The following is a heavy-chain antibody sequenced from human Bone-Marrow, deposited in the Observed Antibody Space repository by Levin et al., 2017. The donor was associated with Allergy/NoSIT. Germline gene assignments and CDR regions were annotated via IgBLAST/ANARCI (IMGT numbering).Heavy chain of an antibody. CDR2: ISNDGNST. J-gene: IGHJ4*02. D-gene: IGHD2-15*01. CDR1: GFTFGSYW. V-gene: IGHV3-74*01. Sequence: GESLKISCAASGFTFGSYWMHWVRQAPGKGLVWVSRISNDGNSTTYADSVKGRFTISRDNAKNTLYLQMNSLRVEDTAVYYCARGEIVVVAASVDYWGQGTLVTVSS. CDR3: ARGEIVVVAASVDY.